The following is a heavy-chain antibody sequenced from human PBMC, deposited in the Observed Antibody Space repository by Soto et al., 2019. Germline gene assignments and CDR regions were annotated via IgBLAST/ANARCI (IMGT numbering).Heavy chain of an antibody. V-gene: IGHV4-31*03. Sequence: TLSLTCTVSGGSISSSGYYWSWIRQHPGKGLEWIGYVYYSGSTYYNPSLKSRVTISVDTSKNQFSLKLNSVTPEDTAVYYCARYITGTGRSHYGMDVWGQGTTV. CDR1: GGSISSSGYY. CDR2: VYYSGST. CDR3: ARYITGTGRSHYGMDV. J-gene: IGHJ6*02. D-gene: IGHD1-7*01.